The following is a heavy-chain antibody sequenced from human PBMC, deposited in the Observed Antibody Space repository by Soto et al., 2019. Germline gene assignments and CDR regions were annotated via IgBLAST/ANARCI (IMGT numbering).Heavy chain of an antibody. CDR2: IIPIFGTA. J-gene: IGHJ6*02. CDR3: ARQEVPAAIGYYYGMDV. CDR1: GGTFSSYA. D-gene: IGHD2-2*01. Sequence: GASVKVSCKASGGTFSSYAISWVRQAPGQGLEWMGGIIPIFGTANYAQKFQGRVTITADESTSTAYMELSSLRSEDTAVYYCARQEVPAAIGYYYGMDVWGQGTTVTVSS. V-gene: IGHV1-69*13.